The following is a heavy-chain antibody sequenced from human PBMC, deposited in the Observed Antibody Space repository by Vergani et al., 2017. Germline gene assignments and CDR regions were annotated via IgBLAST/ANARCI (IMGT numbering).Heavy chain of an antibody. CDR3: ARGTPGYQGGDRRFDP. V-gene: IGHV3-33*01. D-gene: IGHD2-21*01. CDR2: IWDDGIKK. CDR1: GFIFKNHG. J-gene: IGHJ5*02. Sequence: QVQLVESGGGVVQPGTSLRLSCAASGFIFKNHGMQWVRQAPGKGLEWVALIWDDGIKKNYGDSMKGRFTISRDNGEYSLYLQMNSLRAEDTAVYFCARGTPGYQGGDRRFDPWGQGTLVTVSS.